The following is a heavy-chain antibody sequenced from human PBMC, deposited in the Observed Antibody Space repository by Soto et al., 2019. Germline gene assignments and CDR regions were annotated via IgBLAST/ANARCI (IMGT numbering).Heavy chain of an antibody. V-gene: IGHV4-31*03. CDR2: IYYSGST. CDR1: GGSISSGGYY. Sequence: QVQLQESGPGLVKPSQTLSLTCTVSGGSISSGGYYWSWIRQHPGKGLEWIGYIYYSGSTYYNPSLKSRVTISVDTSKNQFSLKLSSVTAADTAVYYCARESPKGVTTSGHYYDYMDVWGKGTTVTVSS. D-gene: IGHD4-17*01. J-gene: IGHJ6*03. CDR3: ARESPKGVTTSGHYYDYMDV.